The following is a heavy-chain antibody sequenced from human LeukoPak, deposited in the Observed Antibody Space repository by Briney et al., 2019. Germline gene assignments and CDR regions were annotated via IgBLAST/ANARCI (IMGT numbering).Heavy chain of an antibody. CDR1: GGSISGSH. V-gene: IGHV4-59*01. CDR3: ARTGGDCSSGLCYYTMDV. D-gene: IGHD2-21*02. CDR2: IHYTGST. Sequence: SETLSLTCLVSGGSISGSHWSWIRQPPGKGLEWIGYIHYTGSTDYNPSLRSRVTLSIDMSKNQFSLRLSSVTAADTAVYYCARTGGDCSSGLCYYTMDVWGQGTTVTVS. J-gene: IGHJ6*02.